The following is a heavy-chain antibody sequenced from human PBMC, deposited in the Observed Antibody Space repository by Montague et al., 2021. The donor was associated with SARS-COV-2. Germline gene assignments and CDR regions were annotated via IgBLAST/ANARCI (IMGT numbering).Heavy chain of an antibody. J-gene: IGHJ4*02. D-gene: IGHD3-22*01. CDR1: GFTFSTFW. CDR2: IKQDGSEK. V-gene: IGHV3-7*05. Sequence: SLRLSCSASGFTFSTFWMTWVRQVPGKGLEWVANIKQDGSEKYYVDSVKGRFTISRDNAKNSLYLQLDSLRAEDTAVYYCARGYDSSGYPYWGQGTLVTVSS. CDR3: ARGYDSSGYPY.